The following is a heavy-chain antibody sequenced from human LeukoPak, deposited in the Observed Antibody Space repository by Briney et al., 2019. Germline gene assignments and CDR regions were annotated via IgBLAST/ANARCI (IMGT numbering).Heavy chain of an antibody. CDR2: ISGDGGRK. V-gene: IGHV3-23*01. CDR3: AKLYSSGWLGLSS. Sequence: GGSLRLSCAASGFAFSNHAMSWVRQAPGKGLEWGSGISGDGGRKWYADSVKGRFTISRDNSKNTLYLQMSSLRDEDTAVYYCAKLYSSGWLGLSSWGQGTLVTVSS. D-gene: IGHD6-19*01. J-gene: IGHJ5*02. CDR1: GFAFSNHA.